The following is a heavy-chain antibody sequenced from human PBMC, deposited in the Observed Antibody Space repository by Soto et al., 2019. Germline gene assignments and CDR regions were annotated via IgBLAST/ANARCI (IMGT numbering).Heavy chain of an antibody. CDR1: GNTFASHG. D-gene: IGHD3-10*01. J-gene: IGHJ4*02. V-gene: IGHV1-18*01. Sequence: ASVKVSCKASGNTFASHGFSWVRQAPGQGLEWVGWISGFNGQTNYALKFQGRVTLTTDASTSTAYMELRSLRSDDTAVYFCARVDPRGVAVVRDYWGQGTLVTVSS. CDR2: ISGFNGQT. CDR3: ARVDPRGVAVVRDY.